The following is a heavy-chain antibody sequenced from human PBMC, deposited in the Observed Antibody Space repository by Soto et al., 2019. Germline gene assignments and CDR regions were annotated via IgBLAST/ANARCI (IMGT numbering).Heavy chain of an antibody. D-gene: IGHD4-17*01. Sequence: EVQLVESGGGLVQPGGSLRLSCAAAGFTFSSYAMHWVRQAPGKGLEYVSAISSNGGSTYYANSVKGRFTISRDNSKNTLYLQMGSLRAEDMAVYYCARGSYGGNRLGGMDVWGQGTTVTVSS. CDR2: ISSNGGST. CDR3: ARGSYGGNRLGGMDV. V-gene: IGHV3-64*01. CDR1: GFTFSSYA. J-gene: IGHJ6*02.